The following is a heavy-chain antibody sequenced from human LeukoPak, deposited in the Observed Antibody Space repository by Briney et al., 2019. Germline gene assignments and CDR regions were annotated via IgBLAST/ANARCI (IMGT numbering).Heavy chain of an antibody. CDR3: AKDLYSSWLDY. J-gene: IGHJ4*02. CDR1: GFTFSSYG. CDR2: IWYDGSNN. V-gene: IGHV3-33*06. Sequence: PGGSLRLSCAASGFTFSSYGMHWVRQAPGKGLEWVAVIWYDGSNNYYADSVKGRFTISRDNSKNTLYLQMNSLRAEDTAVYYCAKDLYSSWLDYWGQGTLVTVSS. D-gene: IGHD6-13*01.